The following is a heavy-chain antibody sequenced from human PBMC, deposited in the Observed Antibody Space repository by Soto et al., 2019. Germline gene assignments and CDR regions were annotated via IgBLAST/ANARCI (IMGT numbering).Heavy chain of an antibody. D-gene: IGHD2-2*03. CDR2: INHSGST. J-gene: IGHJ6*02. Sequence: SETLSLTCAVYGGSFSGYYWSWIRQPPGKGLEWIGEINHSGSTNYNPSLKSRVTISVDTSKNELSLRLSSVTAADTAVYYCTSLNGYCVSTNCHGNYGMDVWGQRTTVTVSS. CDR3: TSLNGYCVSTNCHGNYGMDV. V-gene: IGHV4-34*01. CDR1: GGSFSGYY.